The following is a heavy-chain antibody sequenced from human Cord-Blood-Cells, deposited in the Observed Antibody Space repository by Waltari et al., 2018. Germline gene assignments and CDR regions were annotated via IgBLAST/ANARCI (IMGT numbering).Heavy chain of an antibody. CDR1: GPSSRSDP. CDR2: KSYNGGMK. J-gene: IGHJ4*02. CDR3: ARDRRQPLAQYYVDY. V-gene: IGHV3-30-3*01. Sequence: GQLVESGAGGAEPGRALMVAVEDVGPSSRSDPLHRGDPRPGKGMARTPVKSYNGGMKFSAASVKGRLTTSRDHSKNTLSLQMNLLTAEDTAVYYSARDRRQPLAQYYVDYWGQGTLVTVSS. D-gene: IGHD6-13*01.